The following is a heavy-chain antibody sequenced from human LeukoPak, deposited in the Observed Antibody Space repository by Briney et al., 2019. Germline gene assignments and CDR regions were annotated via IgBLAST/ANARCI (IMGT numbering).Heavy chain of an antibody. CDR2: IYPGDSHT. V-gene: IGHV5-51*01. J-gene: IGHJ5*02. CDR1: GYSFPNYW. Sequence: GESLKISCKGSGYSFPNYWIGWVRQMPGKGLEWMGIIYPGDSHTRYSPSFQDQVTISVDKSISTAYLRWSSLKASDTAMYYCARGPYAYTSSATLGSYNWFDPWGQGSLVTVSS. CDR3: ARGPYAYTSSATLGSYNWFDP. D-gene: IGHD2-2*02.